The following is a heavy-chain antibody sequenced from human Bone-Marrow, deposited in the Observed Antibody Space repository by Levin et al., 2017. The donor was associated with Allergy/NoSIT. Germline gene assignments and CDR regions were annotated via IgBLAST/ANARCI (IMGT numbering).Heavy chain of an antibody. CDR2: VHYSGST. CDR3: ARVDQYYTSGNWYNSFGP. Sequence: SQTLSLTCTVSGGSISRTTYYWTWVRQHPGKGLEWIGYVHYSGSTYYTPTLRSRLTISVDISKNQFFLKLTSVTAADTAIYSGARVDQYYTSGNWYNSFGPWGQGTLVVVSS. V-gene: IGHV4-31*03. D-gene: IGHD3-10*01. CDR1: GGSISRTTYY. J-gene: IGHJ5*02.